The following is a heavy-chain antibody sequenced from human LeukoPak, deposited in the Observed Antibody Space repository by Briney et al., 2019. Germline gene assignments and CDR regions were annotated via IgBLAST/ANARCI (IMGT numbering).Heavy chain of an antibody. Sequence: ASVKVSCKASGYTFTGYYMHWVRQAPGQGLEWMGWINPNSGGTNYAQKFQGRVTMTRDTSISTAYMELSRLRSDDTAVYYCARALEYYDSSGYFPDAFDIWGQGTMVTVSS. J-gene: IGHJ3*02. CDR3: ARALEYYDSSGYFPDAFDI. V-gene: IGHV1-2*02. D-gene: IGHD3-22*01. CDR2: INPNSGGT. CDR1: GYTFTGYY.